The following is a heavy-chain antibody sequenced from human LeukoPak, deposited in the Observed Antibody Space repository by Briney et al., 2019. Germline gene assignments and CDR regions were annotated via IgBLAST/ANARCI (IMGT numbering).Heavy chain of an antibody. V-gene: IGHV3-74*01. Sequence: GGSLRLSCAVSGFTFSNDWMHWVRQAPGKGLLLVSRISGDGTTTNYADSVKGRFTISRDNAKNTLYLQMDSLRAEDTAVYYCAGTWSFDYWGQGTLVTVSS. CDR2: ISGDGTTT. J-gene: IGHJ4*02. CDR1: GFTFSNDW. D-gene: IGHD2-15*01. CDR3: AGTWSFDY.